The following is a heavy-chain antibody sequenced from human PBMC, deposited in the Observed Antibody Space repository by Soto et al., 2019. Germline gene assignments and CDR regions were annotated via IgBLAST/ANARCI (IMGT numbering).Heavy chain of an antibody. CDR2: IKEDGSEK. J-gene: IGHJ6*03. D-gene: IGHD2-15*01. CDR1: GFTFSSYG. CDR3: ARCGPVVVVAAYYYRDD. V-gene: IGHV3-7*01. Sequence: EVQLVESGGGLVQPGGSLRLSCAASGFTFSSYGMSWVRQAPGKGLEWVANIKEDGSEKYYVDSVKGRFTISRDNAKNSLYLQMNSLRAEDTAVYYGARCGPVVVVAAYYYRDDTVKVTTVTVS.